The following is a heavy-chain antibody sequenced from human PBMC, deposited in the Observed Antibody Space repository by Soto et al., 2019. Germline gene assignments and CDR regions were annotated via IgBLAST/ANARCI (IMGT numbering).Heavy chain of an antibody. Sequence: EVQLLESGGGLVQPGGSLRLSCAASGFTFSNYAMSWVRQAPGKGLEWVSTISGGGDSTYYADSVKGRFTISRDKSKNKLYLQVNSLRAEDTAEYYCAKRSLTPAAMKSPFDYWGQGTLVTVSS. CDR3: AKRSLTPAAMKSPFDY. CDR2: ISGGGDST. J-gene: IGHJ4*02. CDR1: GFTFSNYA. D-gene: IGHD2-2*01. V-gene: IGHV3-23*01.